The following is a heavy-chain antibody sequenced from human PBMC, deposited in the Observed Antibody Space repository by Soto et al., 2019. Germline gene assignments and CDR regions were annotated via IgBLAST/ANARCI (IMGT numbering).Heavy chain of an antibody. CDR3: ARDKSSPPDNWFDP. V-gene: IGHV3-7*01. Sequence: GGSLRLSCAASGFTFSSYWMSWVRHAPGKGLEWVANIKQDGSEKYYVDSVKGRFTISRDNAKNSLYLQMNSLRAEDTAVYYCARDKSSPPDNWFDPWGQGTLVTVSS. D-gene: IGHD6-13*01. CDR1: GFTFSSYW. J-gene: IGHJ5*02. CDR2: IKQDGSEK.